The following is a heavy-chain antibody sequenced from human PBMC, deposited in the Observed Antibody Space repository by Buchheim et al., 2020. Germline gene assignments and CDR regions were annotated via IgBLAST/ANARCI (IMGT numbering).Heavy chain of an antibody. J-gene: IGHJ5*02. Sequence: QVQLQESGPGLVKPSQTLSLTCAVSGGSISSGGYSWSWIRQPPGKGLEWIGYIYYSGSTYYNPSLKTRVTISEDTSKNQFSLKLSSVTAADTAVYYCARAQPRGGFWSGHWFDPWGQGTL. CDR1: GGSISSGGYS. V-gene: IGHV4-30-4*07. CDR3: ARAQPRGGFWSGHWFDP. CDR2: IYYSGST. D-gene: IGHD3-3*01.